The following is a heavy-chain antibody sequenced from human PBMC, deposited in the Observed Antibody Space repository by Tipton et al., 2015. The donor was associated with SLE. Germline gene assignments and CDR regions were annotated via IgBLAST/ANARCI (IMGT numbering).Heavy chain of an antibody. Sequence: LGLSCAVYGGSFSGYYWSWIRQPPGKGLEWIGEINHSGSTNYNPSLKSRVTISVDTSKNQFSLKLSSVTAADTAVYYCASYGYSGSHGGAFDIWGQGTMVTVSS. CDR2: INHSGST. V-gene: IGHV4-34*01. CDR1: GGSFSGYY. CDR3: ASYGYSGSHGGAFDI. D-gene: IGHD1-26*01. J-gene: IGHJ3*02.